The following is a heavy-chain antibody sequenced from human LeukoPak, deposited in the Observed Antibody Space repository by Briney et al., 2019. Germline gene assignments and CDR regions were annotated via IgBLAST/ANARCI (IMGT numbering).Heavy chain of an antibody. Sequence: GGSLRLSCVASGFTVSSNYMSWVRQAPGKGLEWVSVIYSGGSTYYADSVKGRFTISRDNSKNTLYLQMNSLRAEDTAVYYCARDPHGGNSLDYWGQGTLVTVSS. J-gene: IGHJ4*02. V-gene: IGHV3-66*02. CDR2: IYSGGST. D-gene: IGHD4-23*01. CDR1: GFTVSSNY. CDR3: ARDPHGGNSLDY.